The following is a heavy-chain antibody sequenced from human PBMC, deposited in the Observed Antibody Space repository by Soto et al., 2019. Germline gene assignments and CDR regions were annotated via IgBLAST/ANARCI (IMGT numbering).Heavy chain of an antibody. CDR1: GFSLSTSGAG. J-gene: IGHJ4*02. CDR3: AYRLYAGWLTGSYYDY. V-gene: IGHV2-5*02. CDR2: VYWDDDK. D-gene: IGHD7-27*01. Sequence: QITLKESGPTLVKPTQTLTLTCTFSGFSLSTSGAGVGWIRQPPPKALEWLAVVYWDDDKRYSPSLKRRLTITKDPSNNQVVLKMTNMDPVDTATYYCAYRLYAGWLTGSYYDYWGPGTLVTVSS.